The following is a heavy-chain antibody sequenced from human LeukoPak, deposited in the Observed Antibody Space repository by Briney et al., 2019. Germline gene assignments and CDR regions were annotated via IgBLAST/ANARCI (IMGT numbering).Heavy chain of an antibody. Sequence: ASVTVSFTASGYTFTIYGISWVRQAPGQGLEWMGWISAYNGNANYAQKLQGRVTMTTDTSTSTAYMELRSLRSDDTAVYYCARGDNWNLRPVDYWGQGTLVTVSS. J-gene: IGHJ4*02. CDR3: ARGDNWNLRPVDY. CDR1: GYTFTIYG. D-gene: IGHD1-7*01. V-gene: IGHV1-18*01. CDR2: ISAYNGNA.